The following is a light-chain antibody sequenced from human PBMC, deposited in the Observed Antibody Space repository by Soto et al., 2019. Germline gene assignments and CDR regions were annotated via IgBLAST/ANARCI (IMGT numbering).Light chain of an antibody. CDR1: QSVTSGY. V-gene: IGKV3-20*01. Sequence: EIVLTQSPDTLSLSPGERATLSCRASQSVTSGYLAWYQQKPSQPPRLLIYTVSRRATGIPDRFSGSGSGTDFTLSINRLEPDDFAVYYCQQYDTFPYTFRQVT. J-gene: IGKJ2*01. CDR2: TVS. CDR3: QQYDTFPYT.